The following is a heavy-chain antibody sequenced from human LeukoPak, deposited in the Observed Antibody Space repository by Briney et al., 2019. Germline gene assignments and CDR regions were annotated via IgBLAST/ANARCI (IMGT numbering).Heavy chain of an antibody. D-gene: IGHD1-1*01. CDR3: AKERTTTTTFDY. CDR1: GFTFSTYA. V-gene: IGHV3-23*01. CDR2: ISGSGGGT. Sequence: GGSLRLSCAASGFTFSTYAMSWVRQAPGKGLEWVSLISGSGGGTYYANSVKGRFTISRDNSKNTLYLQMDSLRTEDTAVYYCAKERTTTTTFDYWGQGTLITVSS. J-gene: IGHJ4*02.